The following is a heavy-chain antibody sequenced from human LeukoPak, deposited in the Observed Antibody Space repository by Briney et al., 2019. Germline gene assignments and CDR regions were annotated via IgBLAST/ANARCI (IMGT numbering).Heavy chain of an antibody. J-gene: IGHJ4*02. V-gene: IGHV3-30-3*01. CDR2: ISYDGSNK. CDR3: AKDISGDIEVAVPEY. D-gene: IGHD6-19*01. Sequence: PGRSLRLSCAASGFTFSSYAIHWVRQAPGKGLEWVAVISYDGSNKYYADSVKGRFTISRDSAKNSLYLQMNSLRGEDTAFYYCAKDISGDIEVAVPEYWGQGTLVTVSS. CDR1: GFTFSSYA.